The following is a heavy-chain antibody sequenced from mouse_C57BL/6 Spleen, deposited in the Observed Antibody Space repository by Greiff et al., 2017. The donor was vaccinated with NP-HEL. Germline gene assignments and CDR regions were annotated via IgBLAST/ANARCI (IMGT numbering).Heavy chain of an antibody. CDR3: ARWLRRNYAMDY. CDR2: INPSNGGT. V-gene: IGHV1-53*01. D-gene: IGHD2-2*01. CDR1: GYTFTSYW. Sequence: QVQLHQPGTELVKPGASVKLSCKASGYTFTSYWMHWVKQRPGQGLEWIGNINPSNGGTNYNEKFKSKATLTVDKSSSTAYMQLSSLTSEDSAVYYCARWLRRNYAMDYWGQGTSVTVSS. J-gene: IGHJ4*01.